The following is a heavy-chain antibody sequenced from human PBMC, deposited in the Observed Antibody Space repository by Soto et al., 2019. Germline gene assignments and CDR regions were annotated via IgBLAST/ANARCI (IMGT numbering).Heavy chain of an antibody. CDR1: GDTFTSYG. CDR2: ISAYNGNT. D-gene: IGHD6-13*01. J-gene: IGHJ6*02. Sequence: ASVKVSCKASGDTFTSYGISWVRQAPGQGLEWMGWISAYNGNTNYAQKLQGRVTMTTDTSTSTAYMELRSLRSDDTAVYYCARDLPQLVPLSYYGMDVWGQGTTVTVSS. V-gene: IGHV1-18*01. CDR3: ARDLPQLVPLSYYGMDV.